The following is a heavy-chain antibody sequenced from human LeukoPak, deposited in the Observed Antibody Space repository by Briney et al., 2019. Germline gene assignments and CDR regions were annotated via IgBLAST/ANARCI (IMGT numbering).Heavy chain of an antibody. J-gene: IGHJ4*02. V-gene: IGHV3-13*01. Sequence: GGSLRLSCAASGFTFSSYDMHWVRQATGKGLEWVSGIGTAGDTYYPGSVKGRFTISRDNSKNTVYLQMNSLRAEDTAVYYCARDLYDHFLDYWGQGTVVTVSS. CDR3: ARDLYDHFLDY. D-gene: IGHD3-3*01. CDR2: IGTAGDT. CDR1: GFTFSSYD.